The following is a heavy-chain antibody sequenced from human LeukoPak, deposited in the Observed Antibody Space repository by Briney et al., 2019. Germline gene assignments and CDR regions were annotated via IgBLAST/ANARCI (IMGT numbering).Heavy chain of an antibody. CDR3: ARDLGWIHFAY. CDR2: ISDTGNT. V-gene: IGHV3-23*01. Sequence: GGSLRLSCAASGFTLSSYAMGWVRQAPGKGLEWVSAISDTGNTYHADSVKGRFTISRDSSKNTLFLQMNRLRPEDAAVYYCARDLGWIHFAYWGQGTLVTVSS. D-gene: IGHD5-18*01. CDR1: GFTLSSYA. J-gene: IGHJ4*02.